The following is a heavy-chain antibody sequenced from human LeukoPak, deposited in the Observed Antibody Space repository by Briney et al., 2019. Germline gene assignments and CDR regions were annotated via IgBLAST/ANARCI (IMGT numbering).Heavy chain of an antibody. CDR3: VRLPTGYPNWFDP. D-gene: IGHD3-9*01. J-gene: IGHJ5*02. Sequence: SETLSLTCTVSGGSISSSSSYWGWIRQPPGKGLEWIGNIFYSGTTYYNPSLKSRVTISLDTSKNQFSLRLSSVTAADTAFYYCVRLPTGYPNWFDPWGQGTPVTVSS. CDR2: IFYSGTT. V-gene: IGHV4-39*01. CDR1: GGSISSSSSY.